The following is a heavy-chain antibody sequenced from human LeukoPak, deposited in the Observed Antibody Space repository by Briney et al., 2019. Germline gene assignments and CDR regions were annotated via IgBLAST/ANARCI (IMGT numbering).Heavy chain of an antibody. CDR3: ATYINWVAGDD. Sequence: GGSLRLSCAASGFAFSNSWMSWVRQAPGKGLEWVAYINHEAGDIHYVDSVKGRFTISRDNAKDSLYLQMNSLRDEDTAVYYCATYINWVAGDDWGQGTTVTVSS. D-gene: IGHD1-1*01. J-gene: IGHJ6*02. V-gene: IGHV3-7*01. CDR1: GFAFSNSW. CDR2: INHEAGDI.